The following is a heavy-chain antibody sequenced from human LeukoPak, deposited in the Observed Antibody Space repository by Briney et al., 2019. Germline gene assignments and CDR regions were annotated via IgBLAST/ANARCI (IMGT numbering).Heavy chain of an antibody. V-gene: IGHV1-69*05. J-gene: IGHJ5*02. Sequence: ASVKVSCKASGGTFSSYAISWVRQAPGQGLEWMEGIIPIFGTANYAQKFQGRVTMTRDMSTSTVYMELSSLRSEDTAVFYCARGPHKRTYDRDNWFDPWGQGTLVTVSS. D-gene: IGHD3-3*01. CDR1: GGTFSSYA. CDR3: ARGPHKRTYDRDNWFDP. CDR2: IIPIFGTA.